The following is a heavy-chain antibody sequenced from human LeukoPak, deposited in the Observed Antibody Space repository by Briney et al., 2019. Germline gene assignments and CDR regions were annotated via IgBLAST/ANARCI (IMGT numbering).Heavy chain of an antibody. CDR3: ARGAYGPFDY. CDR2: IKKDGSET. D-gene: IGHD3-10*01. CDR1: GFTFSTSW. Sequence: GGSLRLSCAASGFTFSTSWMSWVRQVPGKGLEWVANIKKDGSETYYVDSVKGRFTISRDNSKNTLYLQMNSLRAEDTAVYYCARGAYGPFDYWGQGTLVTVSS. V-gene: IGHV3-7*01. J-gene: IGHJ4*02.